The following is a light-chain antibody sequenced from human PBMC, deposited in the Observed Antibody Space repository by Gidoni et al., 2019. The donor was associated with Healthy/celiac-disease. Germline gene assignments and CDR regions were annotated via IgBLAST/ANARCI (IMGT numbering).Light chain of an antibody. CDR1: QSVLYSSKNKNY. V-gene: IGKV4-1*01. J-gene: IGKJ2*01. Sequence: DIVMTQSPDSLAASLGERATINCNASQSVLYSSKNKNYLAWYQQKPGQPPKLLIYWASTRESGVPDRFSGSGSGTDFTLTISSLQAEDVAVYYCQQYYSTPPAFGQGTKLEIK. CDR2: WAS. CDR3: QQYYSTPPA.